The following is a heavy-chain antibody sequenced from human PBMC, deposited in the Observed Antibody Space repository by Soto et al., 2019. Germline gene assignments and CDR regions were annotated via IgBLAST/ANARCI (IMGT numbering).Heavy chain of an antibody. Sequence: EVQLLESGGGLVQPGGSLRLSCAASGFTFTTFAMSWVRQAPGKGLEWVSAISGGGITTYYADSVKGRFTISRDNSKNTLYLQMNSLRAEDTAIYYCAKDLRYRGLGTLVTVSS. CDR2: ISGGGITT. D-gene: IGHD5-12*01. CDR3: AKDLRY. CDR1: GFTFTTFA. V-gene: IGHV3-23*01. J-gene: IGHJ4*02.